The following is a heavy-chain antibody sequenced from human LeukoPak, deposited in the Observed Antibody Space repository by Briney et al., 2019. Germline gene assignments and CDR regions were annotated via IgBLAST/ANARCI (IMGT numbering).Heavy chain of an antibody. CDR1: TSTGLVW. D-gene: IGHD3-10*01. CDR2: ISSDGTGA. J-gene: IGHJ5*02. V-gene: IGHV3-74*01. CDR3: AKGGVWFGNSDP. Sequence: GGSLRLSCAASTSTGLVWMDWVRKSPGKGLVWVSRISSDGTGANYADSVKGRFTISRDDAKNTLYLQMNSLRAEDTAVYYCAKGGVWFGNSDPWGQGTLVTVSS.